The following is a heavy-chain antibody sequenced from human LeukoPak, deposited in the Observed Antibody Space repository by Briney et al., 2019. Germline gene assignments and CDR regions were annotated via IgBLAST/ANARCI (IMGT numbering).Heavy chain of an antibody. CDR3: AKEYSSGWSRFDY. V-gene: IGHV1-2*02. CDR1: GYTFTGYY. J-gene: IGHJ4*02. CDR2: INPNSGGT. D-gene: IGHD6-19*01. Sequence: ASVKVSCKASGYTFTGYYIHWVRQAPGQGLEWMGWINPNSGGTNYAQKFQGRVTMTRDTSISTAYMELSRLISDDTAVYYCAKEYSSGWSRFDYWGQGTLVTVSS.